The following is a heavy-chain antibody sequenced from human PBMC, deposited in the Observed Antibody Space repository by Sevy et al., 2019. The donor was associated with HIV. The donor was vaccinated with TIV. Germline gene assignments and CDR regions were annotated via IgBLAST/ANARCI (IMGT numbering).Heavy chain of an antibody. V-gene: IGHV3-9*01. CDR3: AKGSMVRGVIITDDAFDI. CDR2: ISWNSGSI. CDR1: GFTFDDYA. J-gene: IGHJ3*02. Sequence: GGSLRLSCAASGFTFDDYAMHWVRQAPGKGLEWVSGISWNSGSIGYEDSVKGRFTISRDNAKNSLYLQMNSLRAEDTALYYCAKGSMVRGVIITDDAFDIWGQRTMVTVSS. D-gene: IGHD3-10*01.